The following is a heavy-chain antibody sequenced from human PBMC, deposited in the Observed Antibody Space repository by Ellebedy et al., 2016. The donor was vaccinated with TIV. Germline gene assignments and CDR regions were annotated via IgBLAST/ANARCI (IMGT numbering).Heavy chain of an antibody. CDR2: ISYDGSNK. Sequence: GGSLRLXCAASGFTFSSYGMHWVRQAPGKGLEWVAVISYDGSNKYYADSVKGRFTISRDNSKNTLYLQMNSLKTEDTAVYYCTTVRLAKRPYYFDYWGQGTLVTVSS. V-gene: IGHV3-30*03. CDR1: GFTFSSYG. J-gene: IGHJ4*02. CDR3: TTVRLAKRPYYFDY.